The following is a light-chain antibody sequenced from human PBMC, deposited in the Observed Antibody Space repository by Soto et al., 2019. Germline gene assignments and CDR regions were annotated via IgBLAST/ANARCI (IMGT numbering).Light chain of an antibody. CDR3: SSHAGSDDPIV. CDR1: SSDVGGYPF. CDR2: DVN. V-gene: IGLV2-8*02. J-gene: IGLJ1*01. Sequence: QSALTQPPSASRSPGQSVTISCTGTSSDVGGYPFVSWYQQHPGKAPKVLIYDVNKRPSGVPDRFSGSKSVNTASLTVSGLQAEDEADYYCSSHAGSDDPIVFGTGTKLTVL.